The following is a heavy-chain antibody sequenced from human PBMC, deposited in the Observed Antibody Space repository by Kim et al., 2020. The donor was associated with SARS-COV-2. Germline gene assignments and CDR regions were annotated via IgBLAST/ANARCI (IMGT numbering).Heavy chain of an antibody. J-gene: IGHJ6*03. Sequence: SVKVSCKASGGTFRNYAISWVRQAPGQGLEWMGRIIPILDIANYAQKFQGRVTLTADKSTSTAYMELSSLRSEDTAVYYCARVQGQIEDYYYYMDVWGKGTTVTVSS. CDR1: GGTFRNYA. V-gene: IGHV1-69*04. CDR3: ARVQGQIEDYYYYMDV. CDR2: IIPILDIA.